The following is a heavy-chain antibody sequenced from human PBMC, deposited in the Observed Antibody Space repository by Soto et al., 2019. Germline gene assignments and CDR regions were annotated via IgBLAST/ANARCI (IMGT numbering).Heavy chain of an antibody. CDR2: ISKDGSHK. Sequence: GGSLRLSCAASGFSFSRYAIHWVRQAPGKGLEWVAVISKDGSHKYYLESVKGRFTISRDSSNNILSLQMNSLRDEDTAVYYCARSRSGAVADSCDFWGQEALVTVS. J-gene: IGHJ4*02. V-gene: IGHV3-30*04. CDR1: GFSFSRYA. D-gene: IGHD3-10*01. CDR3: ARSRSGAVADSCDF.